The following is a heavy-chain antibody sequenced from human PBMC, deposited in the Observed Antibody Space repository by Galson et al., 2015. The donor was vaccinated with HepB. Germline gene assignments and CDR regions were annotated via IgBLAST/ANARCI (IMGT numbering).Heavy chain of an antibody. J-gene: IGHJ6*02. CDR3: ARLSGGGDCYAYYYGLDV. D-gene: IGHD2-21*02. CDR1: GYTFTSSW. Sequence: QSGAEVTKPGESLKISCKGSGYTFTSSWIGWVRQMPGKGLEWMGIIYPGDPDTRYSPSFQGQVTISVDTSINTAYLQWSSLKASDTAMYYCARLSGGGDCYAYYYGLDVWGQGTTVAVSS. V-gene: IGHV5-51*01. CDR2: IYPGDPDT.